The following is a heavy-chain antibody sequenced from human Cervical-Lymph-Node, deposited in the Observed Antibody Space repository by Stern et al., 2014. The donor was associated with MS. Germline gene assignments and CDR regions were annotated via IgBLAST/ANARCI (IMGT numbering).Heavy chain of an antibody. D-gene: IGHD4-23*01. V-gene: IGHV1-46*03. J-gene: IGHJ4*02. CDR3: TREKYGGNYLDY. CDR1: QYTFTSYH. CDR2: INPNGGST. Sequence: QVQLVQSGAEVKKPGASVKVSCKASQYTFTSYHMHWVRQAPGQGLEWMGIINPNGGSTRYAQKFQGRVTMTRDTSTSTAYMELSGLRSEDTAVYYCTREKYGGNYLDYWGQGTLVTVSS.